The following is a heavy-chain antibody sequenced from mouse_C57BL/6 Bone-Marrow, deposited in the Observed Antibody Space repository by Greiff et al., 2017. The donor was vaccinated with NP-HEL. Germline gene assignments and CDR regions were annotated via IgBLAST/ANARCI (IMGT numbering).Heavy chain of an antibody. J-gene: IGHJ4*01. CDR3: ARGVFITTVVAFYAMDY. Sequence: EVQLQESGPGLVKPSQSLSLTCSVTGYSITSGYYWNWIRQFPGNKLEWMGYISYDGSNNYNPSLKNRISITRDTSKNQFFLKLNSVTTEDTATYYCARGVFITTVVAFYAMDYWGQGTSVTVSS. CDR2: ISYDGSN. CDR1: GYSITSGYY. D-gene: IGHD1-1*01. V-gene: IGHV3-6*01.